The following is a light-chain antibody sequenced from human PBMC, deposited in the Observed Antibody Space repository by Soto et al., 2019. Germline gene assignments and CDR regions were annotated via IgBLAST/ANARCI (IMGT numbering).Light chain of an antibody. CDR1: SSDVGDYNY. J-gene: IGLJ1*01. Sequence: QSALTQPASVSGSPGQSITISCTGTSSDVGDYNYVSWYQQHPGKAPKLMIYEVSNRPSGVSNRFSGSKSGNTASLTISGLQAADEADYYCSSYSGSNDLYVFGTGTNGTVL. V-gene: IGLV2-14*01. CDR2: EVS. CDR3: SSYSGSNDLYV.